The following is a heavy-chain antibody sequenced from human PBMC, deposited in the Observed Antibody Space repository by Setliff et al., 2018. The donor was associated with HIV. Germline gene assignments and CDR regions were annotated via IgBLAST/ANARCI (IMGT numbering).Heavy chain of an antibody. CDR2: INHSGST. Sequence: SSETLSLTCAVYGGSFSNYYWSWIRQPPGKGLEWIGEINHSGSTNYNPSLKSRVSISVDTSKKQFSLKLSSVSAADTAVYYCARDSGGSPLLDAFDIWGQGTMVTVSS. V-gene: IGHV4-34*01. J-gene: IGHJ3*02. CDR1: GGSFSNYY. CDR3: ARDSGGSPLLDAFDI. D-gene: IGHD1-26*01.